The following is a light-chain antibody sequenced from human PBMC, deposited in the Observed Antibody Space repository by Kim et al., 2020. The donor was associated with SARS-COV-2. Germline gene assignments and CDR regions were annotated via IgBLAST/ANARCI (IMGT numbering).Light chain of an antibody. Sequence: SPGESDPLSRRASQCVSNNHCAWHQQKPGQAHSLLICGASNRATGFPDRFTGCGSGTDFTLTINRVEPEDCAVYYCQHYGTSPYSFGQGTKLEI. J-gene: IGKJ2*03. V-gene: IGKV3-20*01. CDR2: GAS. CDR1: QCVSNNH. CDR3: QHYGTSPYS.